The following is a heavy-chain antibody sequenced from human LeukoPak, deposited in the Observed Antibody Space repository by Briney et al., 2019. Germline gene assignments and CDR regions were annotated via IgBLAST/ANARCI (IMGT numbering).Heavy chain of an antibody. CDR2: INHSGST. J-gene: IGHJ4*02. D-gene: IGHD5-18*01. V-gene: IGHV4-34*01. Sequence: SETLSLTCAVYGGSFSGYYWSWIRLPPGKGLEWIGEINHSGSTNYNPSLKSRVTISVDTSKNQFSLKLSSVTAADTAVYYCARIRGYSYGYRFDYWGQGTLVTVSS. CDR3: ARIRGYSYGYRFDY. CDR1: GGSFSGYY.